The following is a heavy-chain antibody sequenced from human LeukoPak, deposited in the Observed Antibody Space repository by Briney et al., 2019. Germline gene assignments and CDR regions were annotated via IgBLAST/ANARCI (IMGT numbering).Heavy chain of an antibody. Sequence: SETLSLTCTVSGGSISNFHWTWIWQPPGKGLEWIGWIHSSGSTSYNPSLKSRVTISVDTSKNQFSLQMNSVTAADTAVFYWASLGIYSGGGPILDYGAKGALVPFSS. CDR1: GGSISNFH. CDR2: IHSSGST. V-gene: IGHV4-4*09. D-gene: IGHD1-26*01. CDR3: ASLGIYSGGGPILDY. J-gene: IGHJ4*02.